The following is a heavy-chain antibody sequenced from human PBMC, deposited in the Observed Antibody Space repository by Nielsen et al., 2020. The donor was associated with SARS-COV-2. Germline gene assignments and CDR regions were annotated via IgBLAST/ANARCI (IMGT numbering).Heavy chain of an antibody. CDR1: GFTFDDYA. CDR2: ISWNSGSI. D-gene: IGHD3-3*01. CDR3: AKETDLGGYFDY. J-gene: IGHJ4*02. Sequence: SLKISCAASGFTFDDYAMHWVRQAPGKGLEWVSGISWNSGSIGYADSVKGRFTISRDNAKNSLYLQMNSLRAEDTALYYCAKETDLGGYFDYWGQGTLVTVSS. V-gene: IGHV3-9*01.